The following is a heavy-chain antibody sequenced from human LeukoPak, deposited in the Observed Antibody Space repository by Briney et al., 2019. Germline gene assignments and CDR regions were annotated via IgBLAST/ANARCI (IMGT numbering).Heavy chain of an antibody. Sequence: PSETLSLTCTVSGVSISSYFWSWIRQPAGKGLEWIGRIHTSGSTNYSPSLKSRVTMSLDTSKNQFSLKLSSVTAADTAVYYCARYYDRSGYAFDIWGQGTMVTVSS. V-gene: IGHV4-4*07. CDR1: GVSISSYF. CDR3: ARYYDRSGYAFDI. D-gene: IGHD3-22*01. J-gene: IGHJ3*02. CDR2: IHTSGST.